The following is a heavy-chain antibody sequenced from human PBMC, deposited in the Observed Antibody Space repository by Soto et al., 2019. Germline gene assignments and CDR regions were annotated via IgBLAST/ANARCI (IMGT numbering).Heavy chain of an antibody. J-gene: IGHJ5*02. CDR1: GGSISSSSYY. Sequence: QLQLQESGPGLVKPSETLSLTCTVSGGSISSSSYYWGWIRLPPGKGLEWIGSIYYSGSTYYNPSLKSRVTISVDTSKTHFSLKLSSVTAADTAVYYCAAQEVGGSYVYTFDPWGQGTLVTVSS. CDR3: AAQEVGGSYVYTFDP. V-gene: IGHV4-39*02. D-gene: IGHD1-26*01. CDR2: IYYSGST.